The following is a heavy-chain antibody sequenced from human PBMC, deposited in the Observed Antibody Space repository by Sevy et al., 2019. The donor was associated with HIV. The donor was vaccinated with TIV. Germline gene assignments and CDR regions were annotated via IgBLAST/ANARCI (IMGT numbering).Heavy chain of an antibody. CDR3: ATVLGASAAGALEI. CDR2: AKRKSDGGSI. J-gene: IGHJ3*02. D-gene: IGHD3-16*01. V-gene: IGHV3-15*01. CDR1: GFSFKNVW. Sequence: GGSLRLSCAGSGFSFKNVWMTWVRQTPGKGLEWVGHAKRKSDGGSIDHGSPVNGRFTISRDDSKDMLYLQMSSLKTEDTGVYYCATVLGASAAGALEIWGQGTMVTVSS.